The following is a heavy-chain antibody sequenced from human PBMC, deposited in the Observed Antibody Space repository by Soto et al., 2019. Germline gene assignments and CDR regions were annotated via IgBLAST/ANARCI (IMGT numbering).Heavy chain of an antibody. CDR3: ARRRGSSSYYYYYYGMDV. D-gene: IGHD6-13*01. CDR2: IYYSGSI. V-gene: IGHV4-39*01. Sequence: SETLSLTCTVSGGSISSSSYYWGWIRQPPGKGLEWIGSIYYSGSIYYNPSLKSRVTISVDTSKNQFSLKLSSVTAADTAVYYCARRRGSSSYYYYYYGMDVWGQGTTVTVSS. J-gene: IGHJ6*02. CDR1: GGSISSSSYY.